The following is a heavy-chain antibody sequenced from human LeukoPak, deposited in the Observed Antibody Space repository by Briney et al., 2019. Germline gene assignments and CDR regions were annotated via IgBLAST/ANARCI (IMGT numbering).Heavy chain of an antibody. CDR1: GFTFSSYA. J-gene: IGHJ4*02. D-gene: IGHD3-3*01. Sequence: GGSLRLSCAASGFTFSSYAMSWVRQAPGKGLEWVTAISGSGGSTYYADSVKGRFTISRDNSKNTLYLQMNSLRAEDTAVYYCAKLPRSGYFYFDYWGQGTLVTVSS. V-gene: IGHV3-23*01. CDR2: ISGSGGST. CDR3: AKLPRSGYFYFDY.